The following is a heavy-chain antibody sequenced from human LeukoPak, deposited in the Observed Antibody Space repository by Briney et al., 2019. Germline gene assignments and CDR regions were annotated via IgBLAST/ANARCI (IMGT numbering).Heavy chain of an antibody. J-gene: IGHJ4*02. Sequence: PSETLSLTCAVYGGSFSGYYWSWIRQPPGKGLEWIGEINHSGSTNYNPSLKSRVTISVDTSKNQFSLKLSSVTAADTAVYYCARGRPCGDCSSTSCYGAFDYWGQGTLVTVSS. CDR1: GGSFSGYY. CDR3: ARGRPCGDCSSTSCYGAFDY. V-gene: IGHV4-34*01. CDR2: INHSGST. D-gene: IGHD2-2*01.